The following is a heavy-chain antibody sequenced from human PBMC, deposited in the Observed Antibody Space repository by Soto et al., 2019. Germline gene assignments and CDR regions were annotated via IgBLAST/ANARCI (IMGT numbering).Heavy chain of an antibody. Sequence: EMQLLESGGRLVQPGGSLRLSCVVSGFSFRPYGVTWVRQATGQGLEWVWGVSGGSGVTHYTDSVKGRFTISGDDSKNTVYLQMHSLRGEDTAVYYCTRWKGYGDLWGQGTLVTVSS. J-gene: IGHJ4*02. D-gene: IGHD4-17*01. CDR2: VSGGSGVT. CDR3: TRWKGYGDL. CDR1: GFSFRPYG. V-gene: IGHV3-23*01.